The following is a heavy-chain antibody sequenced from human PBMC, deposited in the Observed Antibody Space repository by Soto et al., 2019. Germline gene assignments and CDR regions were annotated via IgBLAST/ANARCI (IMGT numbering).Heavy chain of an antibody. J-gene: IGHJ4*02. CDR2: IYYSGST. V-gene: IGHV4-59*12. CDR3: ARDPMRYPTYFDY. CDR1: GGSISSYY. Sequence: PSETLSLTCTVSGGSISSYYWSWIRQPPGKGLEWIGYIYYSGSTNYNPSLKSRVTISVDTSKNQFSLKLSSVTAADTAVYYCARDPMRYPTYFDYWGQGTLVTVSS. D-gene: IGHD1-1*01.